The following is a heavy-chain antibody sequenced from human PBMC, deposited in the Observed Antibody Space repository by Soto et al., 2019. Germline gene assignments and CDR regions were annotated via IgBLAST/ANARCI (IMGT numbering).Heavy chain of an antibody. CDR3: ARHAKPLTALTQFDH. CDR1: GGSFSGYY. J-gene: IGHJ5*02. CDR2: INHSGST. D-gene: IGHD2-21*02. V-gene: IGHV4-34*01. Sequence: TSETLSLTCAVYGGSFSGYYWTWIRQPPGTGLEWIGEINHSGSTNYNPSLKSRVTISADKSISSAYLQWNSVQASDTAVYYCARHAKPLTALTQFDHWGQGALVTVSS.